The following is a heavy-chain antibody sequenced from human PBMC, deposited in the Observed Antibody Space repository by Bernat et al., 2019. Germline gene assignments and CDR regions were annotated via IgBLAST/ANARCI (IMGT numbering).Heavy chain of an antibody. V-gene: IGHV4-59*10. CDR3: AREGYCSGGSCYDPPYFDY. D-gene: IGHD2-15*01. CDR2: IYTSGST. CDR1: GGSFSGYY. J-gene: IGHJ4*02. Sequence: QVQLQQWGAGLLKPSETLSLTCAVYGGSFSGYYWSWIRQPAGKGLEWIGRIYTSGSTNYNPSLKSRVTISVDTSKNQFSLKLSSVTAADTAVYYCAREGYCSGGSCYDPPYFDYWGQGTLVTVSS.